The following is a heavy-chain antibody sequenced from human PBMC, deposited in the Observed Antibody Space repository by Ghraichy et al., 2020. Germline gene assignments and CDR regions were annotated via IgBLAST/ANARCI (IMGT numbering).Heavy chain of an antibody. CDR1: GFTFTTYS. J-gene: IGHJ4*02. V-gene: IGHV3-21*01. D-gene: IGHD2-15*01. CDR3: AKGYCSRGSCPGAAT. Sequence: GESLNISCAASGFTFTTYSMRWVRQAPGKGLEWVASISNTGSDLYYEDSVKGRFTISRDNAKNPRYLQMNRLRAEDTALYYCAKGYCSRGSCPGAATWGQGTLVTVSS. CDR2: ISNTGSDL.